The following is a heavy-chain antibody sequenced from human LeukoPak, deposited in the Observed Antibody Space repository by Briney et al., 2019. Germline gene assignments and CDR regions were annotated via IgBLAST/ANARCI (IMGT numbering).Heavy chain of an antibody. Sequence: ASVKVSCKASGYTFTGYYMHWVRQAPGQGLEWMGWINPNSGGTNYAQKFQGRVTMTRDTSISTAYMELSRLRSDDTAVYYCARGGDYDIVVVPAASGAFDIWGQGTMVTVSS. J-gene: IGHJ3*02. CDR2: INPNSGGT. V-gene: IGHV1-2*02. D-gene: IGHD2-2*01. CDR1: GYTFTGYY. CDR3: ARGGDYDIVVVPAASGAFDI.